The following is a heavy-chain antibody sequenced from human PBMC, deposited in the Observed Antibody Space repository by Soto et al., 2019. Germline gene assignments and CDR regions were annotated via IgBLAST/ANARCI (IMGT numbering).Heavy chain of an antibody. CDR3: ARDRGQWLSKGEFDP. V-gene: IGHV1-18*01. D-gene: IGHD6-19*01. CDR1: GYTFTTYG. Sequence: QVQLVQSGAEVKKPGASVKVSCKASGYTFTTYGINWVRQAPGQGLEWMGWISAYNGDTNYAQKLQDRVTMTTDTSTSTAYMELRSLRSDDTAVYYCARDRGQWLSKGEFDPWGQGTLVTVSS. J-gene: IGHJ5*02. CDR2: ISAYNGDT.